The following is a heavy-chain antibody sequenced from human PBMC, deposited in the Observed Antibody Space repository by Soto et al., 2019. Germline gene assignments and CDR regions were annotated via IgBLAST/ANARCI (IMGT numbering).Heavy chain of an antibody. D-gene: IGHD3-10*01. CDR2: ISVYNGNT. CDR1: GYTFTAAG. V-gene: IGHV1-18*01. CDR3: ARDLDISGSYYTDY. Sequence: QVQLVQSGVEVKKPGASVKVSCKASGYTFTAAGISWVRQAPGQELEWMGWISVYNGNTKYAQKLQGRVTMTTDTSTSTAYMDLRSLTADDTAVYYCARDLDISGSYYTDYWGQGTLVTVSA. J-gene: IGHJ4*02.